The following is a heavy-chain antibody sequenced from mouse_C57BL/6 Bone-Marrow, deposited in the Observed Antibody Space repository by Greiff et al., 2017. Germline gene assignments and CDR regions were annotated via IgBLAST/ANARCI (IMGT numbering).Heavy chain of an antibody. CDR3: ARGGGSSPYWYFDV. Sequence: VKLQESGPELVKPGASVKISCKASGYTFTDYYINWVKQRPGQGLEWIGWIFPGSGSTYYNEKFKGKATLTVDKSSSTAYMLLSSLTSEDSAVYFCARGGGSSPYWYFDVWGTGTTVTVSS. J-gene: IGHJ1*03. V-gene: IGHV1-75*01. D-gene: IGHD1-1*01. CDR1: GYTFTDYY. CDR2: IFPGSGST.